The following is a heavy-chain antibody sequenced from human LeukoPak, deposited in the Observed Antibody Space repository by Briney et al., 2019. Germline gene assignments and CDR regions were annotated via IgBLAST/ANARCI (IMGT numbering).Heavy chain of an antibody. V-gene: IGHV1-69*13. Sequence: SVKGSCKASGGTFSSYAISWVRQAPGQGLEWMGGIIPIFGTANYAQKFQGRVTITADESTSTAYMELSSLRSEDTAVYYCAIDRTVTNTDWFDPWGQGTLVTVSS. CDR3: AIDRTVTNTDWFDP. CDR2: IIPIFGTA. D-gene: IGHD4-11*01. CDR1: GGTFSSYA. J-gene: IGHJ5*02.